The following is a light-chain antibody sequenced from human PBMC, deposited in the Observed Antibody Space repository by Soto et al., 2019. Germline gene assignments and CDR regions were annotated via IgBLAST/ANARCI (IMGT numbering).Light chain of an antibody. Sequence: EIVLTQSPVTLSLSPGERVTLSCRASQSVSSYLAWYQQKPGQAPRLLIYDASNRATGIPARFSGGGSGTDFTLTISSLEPEDFTVYYCQQRRNWPLTFGGGTKVEIK. J-gene: IGKJ4*01. CDR2: DAS. CDR3: QQRRNWPLT. CDR1: QSVSSY. V-gene: IGKV3-11*01.